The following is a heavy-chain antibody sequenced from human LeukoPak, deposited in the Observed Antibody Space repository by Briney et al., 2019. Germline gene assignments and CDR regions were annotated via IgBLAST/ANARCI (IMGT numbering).Heavy chain of an antibody. D-gene: IGHD5-24*01. CDR3: ARDHRDGYNYRYYMDV. CDR2: ISSSSSYI. Sequence: GGSLRLSCAASGFTFSSYSMNWVRQAPGKGLEWVSSISSSSSYIYYADSVKGRFTISRDNAKNSLYPQMNSLRAEDTAVYYCARDHRDGYNYRYYMDVWGKGTTVTVSS. V-gene: IGHV3-21*01. J-gene: IGHJ6*03. CDR1: GFTFSSYS.